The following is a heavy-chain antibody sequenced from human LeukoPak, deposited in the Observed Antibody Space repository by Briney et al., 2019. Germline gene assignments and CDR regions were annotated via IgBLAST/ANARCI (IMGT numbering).Heavy chain of an antibody. V-gene: IGHV4-61*02. J-gene: IGHJ4*02. CDR3: ARLATAASPFDY. Sequence: SQTLSLTCTVSGGSISSGGHYWSWIRQPAGKGLEYLGRIYSTGSTNYNPSLRSRVTISVDTSKNQFSLKLSSVTAADTAVYYCARLATAASPFDYWGQGALVTVSS. D-gene: IGHD2-21*02. CDR1: GGSISSGGHY. CDR2: IYSTGST.